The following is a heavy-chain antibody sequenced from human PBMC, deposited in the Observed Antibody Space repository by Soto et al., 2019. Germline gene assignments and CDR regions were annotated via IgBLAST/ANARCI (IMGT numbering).Heavy chain of an antibody. V-gene: IGHV3-74*01. CDR1: GFTFSNYY. CDR3: ARGGYCTGANCYSFFDH. J-gene: IGHJ4*02. D-gene: IGHD2-8*02. Sequence: EVQLVESGGGLVQPGGSLRLSCAASGFTFSNYYMYWVRQAPGKGLVWVSRIDEDGSGTNYAASVEGRFTISRDNAKNTLDLLMNSLRAEDTAIYYCARGGYCTGANCYSFFDHWGQGTLVTVSS. CDR2: IDEDGSGT.